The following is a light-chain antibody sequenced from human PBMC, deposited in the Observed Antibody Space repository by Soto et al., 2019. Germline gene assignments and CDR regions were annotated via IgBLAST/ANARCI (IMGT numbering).Light chain of an antibody. CDR3: HQYGTSGT. V-gene: IGKV3-20*01. CDR1: QSFGSN. Sequence: EIVMTPSPATLSVSPGERATLSFRASQSFGSNLAWYQQKPVQAPRLLIYGGSNRAAGIPDRFSGSGSGTDFTLTISRLEPEDFAVYYCHQYGTSGTFGQGTKV. CDR2: GGS. J-gene: IGKJ1*01.